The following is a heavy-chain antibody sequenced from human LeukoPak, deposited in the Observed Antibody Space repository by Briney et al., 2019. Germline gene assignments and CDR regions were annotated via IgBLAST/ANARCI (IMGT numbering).Heavy chain of an antibody. CDR1: GFTFSRYP. D-gene: IGHD3-3*01. Sequence: GGSLRLSCSASGFTFSRYPMHWVRQAPGKGLEYVSASSGSGGSTYYADSVKGRFNISRDNSKNTLYLQMSRLRTEDTAIYYCVKAQYDFWSGLDYGDQGPLVTVSA. CDR3: VKAQYDFWSGLDY. V-gene: IGHV3-64D*09. J-gene: IGHJ4*02. CDR2: SSGSGGST.